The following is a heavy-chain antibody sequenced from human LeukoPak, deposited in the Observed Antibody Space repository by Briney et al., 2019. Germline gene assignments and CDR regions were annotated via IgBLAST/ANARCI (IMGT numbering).Heavy chain of an antibody. Sequence: ASVKVSCKASGGTFSSYAISWVRQAPGQGLEWMGRIIPIFGTANYAQKFQGRVTITTDESTITAYMELSSLRSEDTAVYYCARGYYDYVWGSYRSNKDDAFDIWGQGTMVTVSS. CDR3: ARGYYDYVWGSYRSNKDDAFDI. J-gene: IGHJ3*02. D-gene: IGHD3-16*02. V-gene: IGHV1-69*05. CDR1: GGTFSSYA. CDR2: IIPIFGTA.